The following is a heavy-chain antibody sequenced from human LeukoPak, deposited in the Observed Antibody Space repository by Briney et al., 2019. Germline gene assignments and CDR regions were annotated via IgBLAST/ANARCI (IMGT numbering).Heavy chain of an antibody. CDR3: ARGAPGSSCSGGSCPYFDF. J-gene: IGHJ4*02. CDR1: GYTFTSYG. D-gene: IGHD2-15*01. V-gene: IGHV1-18*01. CDR2: ISAYNGNT. Sequence: GASVKVSCKASGYTFTSYGISWVRQAPGQGLEWMGWISAYNGNTNYAQKLQGRATMTTDTSTSTAYMELRSLRSDDTAVYYCARGAPGSSCSGGSCPYFDFWGQGTLVSVSS.